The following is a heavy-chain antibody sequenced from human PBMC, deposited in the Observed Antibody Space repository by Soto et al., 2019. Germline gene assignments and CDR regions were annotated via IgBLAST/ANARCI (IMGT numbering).Heavy chain of an antibody. CDR3: ARWSYLDY. D-gene: IGHD3-3*01. CDR1: GFSFGSYA. J-gene: IGHJ4*02. V-gene: IGHV3-23*01. Sequence: GGSLRLSCAASGFSFGSYALSWVRQAPGKGLEWVSTISGSDGKTFYAGSVKGRFSISRDTSQNTLYLQMNSLRADDTAIYYCARWSYLDYWGQGTRVTVSS. CDR2: ISGSDGKT.